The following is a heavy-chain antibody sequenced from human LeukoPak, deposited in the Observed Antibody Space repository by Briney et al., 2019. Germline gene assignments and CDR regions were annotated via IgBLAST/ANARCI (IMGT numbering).Heavy chain of an antibody. V-gene: IGHV4-59*01. CDR1: GGSISSYY. CDR2: IYYSGST. D-gene: IGHD5-12*01. Sequence: SETLSLTCTVSGGSISSYYWSRIRQPPGKGLEWIGYIYYSGSTNYNPSLKSRVTISVDTSKNQFSLKLSSVTAADMAVYYCARDRGYSGFDQSHYYYYGMDVWGQGTTVTVSS. J-gene: IGHJ6*02. CDR3: ARDRGYSGFDQSHYYYYGMDV.